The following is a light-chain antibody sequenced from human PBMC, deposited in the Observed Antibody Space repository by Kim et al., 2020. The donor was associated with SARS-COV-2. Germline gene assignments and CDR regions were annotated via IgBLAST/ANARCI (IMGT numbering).Light chain of an antibody. CDR2: TTV. J-gene: IGLJ3*02. CDR3: ASWDDSVNAWL. V-gene: IGLV1-47*01. CDR1: RADVARQS. Sequence: GQRVTTTYPGPRADVARQSVYWHRHRPGQPPTLVTYTTVRRPAGVPDRFSGSKSATSASLAIRCLRSGDEADYYCASWDDSVNAWLFGGGTQLTVL.